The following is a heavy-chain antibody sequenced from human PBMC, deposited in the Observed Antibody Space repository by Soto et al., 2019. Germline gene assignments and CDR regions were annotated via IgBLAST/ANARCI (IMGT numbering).Heavy chain of an antibody. Sequence: GASVKVSCKASGGTFSSYAISWVRQAPGQGLEWMGGIIPIFGTANYAQKFQGRVTITADESTSTAYMELSSLRSEDTAGYYCASDRSGSYSYWGQGTLVTVSS. D-gene: IGHD3-10*01. CDR3: ASDRSGSYSY. V-gene: IGHV1-69*13. CDR2: IIPIFGTA. CDR1: GGTFSSYA. J-gene: IGHJ4*02.